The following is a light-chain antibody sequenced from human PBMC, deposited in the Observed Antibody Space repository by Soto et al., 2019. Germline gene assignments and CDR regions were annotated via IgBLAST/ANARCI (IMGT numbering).Light chain of an antibody. CDR3: QRANSFPALT. Sequence: DIQMTQSPSSLSASVGDRVTITCRASQSISSYLNWYQQKPGKAPKLLIYDASSLESGVPSRFSGSGLQPEDFATYYCQRANSFPALTFGGGTKVDI. CDR2: DAS. CDR1: QSISSY. V-gene: IGKV1-39*01. J-gene: IGKJ4*01.